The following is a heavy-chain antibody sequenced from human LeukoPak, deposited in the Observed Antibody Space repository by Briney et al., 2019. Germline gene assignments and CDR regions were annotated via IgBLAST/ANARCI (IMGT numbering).Heavy chain of an antibody. Sequence: ETLSLTCAVYGGSFSGYYWSWVRQAPGKGLEWVSAISGSGGNTYYADSVKGRFTISRDDSKNTLYLQINSLRAEDTALYYCAKPSTYSSYFDYWGQGTLVTVSS. D-gene: IGHD5-12*01. J-gene: IGHJ4*02. CDR3: AKPSTYSSYFDY. CDR1: GGSFSGYY. CDR2: ISGSGGNT. V-gene: IGHV3-23*01.